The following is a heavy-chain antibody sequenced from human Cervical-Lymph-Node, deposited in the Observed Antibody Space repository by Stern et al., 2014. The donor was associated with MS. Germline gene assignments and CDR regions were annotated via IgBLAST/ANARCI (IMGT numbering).Heavy chain of an antibody. CDR2: FYYSGST. V-gene: IGHV4-59*08. D-gene: IGHD5-18*01. Sequence: QVQLQESGPGLVKPSETLSLTCTVSGVSVSSYYWSWIRQSPGKGLEWIGYFYYSGSTNYNPSLKSRVTISVDTSKTQFSLKLSSVPAADTAVYYCARHDSYDYNPMDVWGQGTTVTVSS. CDR1: GVSVSSYY. CDR3: ARHDSYDYNPMDV. J-gene: IGHJ6*02.